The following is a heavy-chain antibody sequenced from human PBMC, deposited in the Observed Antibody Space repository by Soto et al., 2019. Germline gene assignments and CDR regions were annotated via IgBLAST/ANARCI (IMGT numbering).Heavy chain of an antibody. Sequence: GGSLRLSCVASGFTFANYAMTWVRQAPGKGLDWVSTIVGGGSSTYYTASVKARFTVSXXXXKXXXFXQXTXLRAEDTARYYCARDSAPWCSSNSCYRTHWG. CDR2: IVGGGSST. J-gene: IGHJ1*01. CDR1: GFTFANYA. CDR3: ARDSAPWCSSNSCYRTH. V-gene: IGHV3-23*01. D-gene: IGHD2-2*02.